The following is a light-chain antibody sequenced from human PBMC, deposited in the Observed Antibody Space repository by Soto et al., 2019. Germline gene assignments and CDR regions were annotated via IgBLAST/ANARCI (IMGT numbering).Light chain of an antibody. V-gene: IGLV2-23*02. Sequence: QSVLTQPASVSGSPGQSITISCTGTSSDVGSYNLVSWYQQHPGKGPKLMIYEVSERPSGVSNRFSGSKSGNTASLTISGLQAEDEADYYCCSYAGSSTLVFGGGTKVTVL. J-gene: IGLJ3*02. CDR1: SSDVGSYNL. CDR2: EVS. CDR3: CSYAGSSTLV.